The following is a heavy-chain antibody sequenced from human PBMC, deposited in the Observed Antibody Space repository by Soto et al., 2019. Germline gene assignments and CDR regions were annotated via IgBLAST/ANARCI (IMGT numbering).Heavy chain of an antibody. CDR3: ARVERGITIFGVVIPPFDD. J-gene: IGHJ4*02. CDR2: ISSSGSTI. CDR1: GFTFSDYY. V-gene: IGHV3-11*01. D-gene: IGHD3-3*01. Sequence: GGSLRLSCAASGFTFSDYYMSWIRQAPGKGLEWVSYISSSGSTIYYADSVKGRFTISRDNAKNSLYLQMNSLRAEDTAVHYCARVERGITIFGVVIPPFDDWGQGTLVTVSS.